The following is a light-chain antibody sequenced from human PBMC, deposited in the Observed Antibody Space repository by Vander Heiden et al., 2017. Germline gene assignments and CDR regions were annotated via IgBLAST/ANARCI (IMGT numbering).Light chain of an antibody. CDR3: ATWDSSLSGVV. Sequence: QSGLTQWPSVSAVPGQKGTITCCGSSSNIGKNYVSWYQQVPGKAPKLLIYENDKRPSGNFDRFSASKSGTSATLDIAGFQTGDEANYYCATWDSSLSGVVFGGGTKVTVL. CDR1: SSNIGKNY. J-gene: IGLJ2*01. CDR2: END. V-gene: IGLV1-51*02.